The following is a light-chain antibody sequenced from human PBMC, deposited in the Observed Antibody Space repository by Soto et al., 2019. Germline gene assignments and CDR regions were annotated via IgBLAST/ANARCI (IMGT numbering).Light chain of an antibody. Sequence: QSVLTQPASVSGSPGQSITISCTGTSSDVGGYNYVSWFKQYPGKAPKLMIYEVSNRPSGVSIRFSGSKSGNTGSLTISGLQAEDEAEFYCSSFTSSSTWVFGGGTKVTVL. J-gene: IGLJ2*01. CDR1: SSDVGGYNY. V-gene: IGLV2-14*01. CDR3: SSFTSSSTWV. CDR2: EVS.